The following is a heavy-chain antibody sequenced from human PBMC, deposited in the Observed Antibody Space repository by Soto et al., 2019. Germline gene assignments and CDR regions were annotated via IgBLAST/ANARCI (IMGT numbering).Heavy chain of an antibody. CDR1: GGSISSYY. CDR3: AREIGSSGWPFDY. V-gene: IGHV4-59*01. D-gene: IGHD6-19*01. CDR2: IHSRGST. Sequence: QVQLQESGPGLVKPSETLSLTCTVSGGSISSYYWSWIRQPPGKGLEWVGFIHSRGSTNYNPSLKSRVTISVDTSKNQVSLKLSSVTAADPAVYYCAREIGSSGWPFDYWGQGTLVTVSS. J-gene: IGHJ4*02.